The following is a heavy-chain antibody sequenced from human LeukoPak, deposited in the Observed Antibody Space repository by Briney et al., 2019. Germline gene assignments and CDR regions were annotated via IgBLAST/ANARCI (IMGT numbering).Heavy chain of an antibody. D-gene: IGHD1-26*01. J-gene: IGHJ4*02. CDR3: AREDSGIDY. V-gene: IGHV4-39*07. Sequence: PSETLSLTCTVSGGSISSSSYYWGWIRQPPGKGLEWIGSIYYSGSTYYNPSLKSRVTISVDTSKNQFSLKLSSVTAADTAVYYCAREDSGIDYWGQGTLVTVSS. CDR2: IYYSGST. CDR1: GGSISSSSYY.